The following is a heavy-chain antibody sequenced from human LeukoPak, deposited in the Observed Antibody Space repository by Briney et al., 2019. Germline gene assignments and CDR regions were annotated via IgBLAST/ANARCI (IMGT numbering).Heavy chain of an antibody. D-gene: IGHD6-13*01. CDR1: GYSFTSYW. CDR3: ARTAAAGPYYYYGMDV. Sequence: ESLKISCEGSGYSFTSYWIGWVRQMPGKGLEWMGIIYPGDSDTRYSPSFQGQVTISADKSISTAYLQWSSLKASDTAMYYCARTAAAGPYYYYGMDVWGQGTTVTVSS. CDR2: IYPGDSDT. V-gene: IGHV5-51*01. J-gene: IGHJ6*02.